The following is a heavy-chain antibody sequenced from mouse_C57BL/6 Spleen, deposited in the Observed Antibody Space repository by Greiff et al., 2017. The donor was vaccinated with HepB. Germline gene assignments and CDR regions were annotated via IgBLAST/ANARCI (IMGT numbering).Heavy chain of an antibody. CDR1: GFTFSDYG. D-gene: IGHD1-1*01. CDR2: ISSGSSTI. Sequence: EVMLVESGGGLVKPGGSLKLSCAASGFTFSDYGMHWVRQAPEKGLEWVAYISSGSSTIYYADTVKGRFTISRDNAKNTLFLQMTSLRSEDTAMYYCARNYGSTFDYWGQGTTLTVSS. J-gene: IGHJ2*01. V-gene: IGHV5-17*01. CDR3: ARNYGSTFDY.